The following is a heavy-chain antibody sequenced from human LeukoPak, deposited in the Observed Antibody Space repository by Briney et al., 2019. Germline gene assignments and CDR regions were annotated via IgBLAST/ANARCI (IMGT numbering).Heavy chain of an antibody. D-gene: IGHD6-19*01. V-gene: IGHV3-30*18. J-gene: IGHJ4*02. CDR1: GFTFSAFA. CDR2: ISFDGSNT. CDR3: TKDGLSGCSGYSRGWYEY. Sequence: PGGSLRLSCAASGFTFSAFAMHWVRQAPGKGLEWVAVISFDGSNTYYADSVEGRFTMSRDNPKNTLYLQMNSLRVEDTAVYYSTKDGLSGCSGYSRGWYEYWGEGTLVTASS.